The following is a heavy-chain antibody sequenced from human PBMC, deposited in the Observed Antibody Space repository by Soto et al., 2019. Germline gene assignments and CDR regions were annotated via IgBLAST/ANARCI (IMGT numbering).Heavy chain of an antibody. J-gene: IGHJ4*02. CDR3: AGCPGSRKVGV. CDR1: GGSVSSGHYY. Sequence: QVQLQESGPGLVKSSETLSLTCTVSGGSVSSGHYYWSWIRQPPGEGLEWIGYIYFTGSTNYNPSRESRLTMSLDLSQNHFSLTLSSVTAAGQAVYCCAGCPGSRKVGVWGRGTLVPVPS. CDR2: IYFTGST. D-gene: IGHD2-2*01. V-gene: IGHV4-61*03.